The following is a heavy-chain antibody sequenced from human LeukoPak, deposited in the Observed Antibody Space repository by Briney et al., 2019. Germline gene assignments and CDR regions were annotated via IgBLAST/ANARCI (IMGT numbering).Heavy chain of an antibody. CDR1: GYTFTSYG. CDR3: ARDQWKYGFNFDFDY. CDR2: ISAYNDNT. J-gene: IGHJ4*02. Sequence: VASVKVSCKASGYTFTSYGISWVRQAPGQGLEWMGWISAYNDNTNYAQKLQGRVTMTTDPSTSTAYMELRSLRSDDTAVYYCARDQWKYGFNFDFDYWGQGTLVTVSS. V-gene: IGHV1-18*01. D-gene: IGHD5-24*01.